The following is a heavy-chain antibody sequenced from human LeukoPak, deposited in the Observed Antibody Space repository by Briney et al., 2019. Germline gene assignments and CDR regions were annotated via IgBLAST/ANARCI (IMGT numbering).Heavy chain of an antibody. CDR3: AKGSLLWFGESRDYYFDY. J-gene: IGHJ4*02. D-gene: IGHD3-10*01. CDR1: GFTFSTYG. CDR2: ISGSGVST. Sequence: GSLRLSCAASGFTFSTYGMSWVRQAPGKGLEWVSAISGSGVSTYYADSVKGRFTISRDNSKNTLYLQMNSLRAEDTAVYYCAKGSLLWFGESRDYYFDYWGQGTLVTVSS. V-gene: IGHV3-23*01.